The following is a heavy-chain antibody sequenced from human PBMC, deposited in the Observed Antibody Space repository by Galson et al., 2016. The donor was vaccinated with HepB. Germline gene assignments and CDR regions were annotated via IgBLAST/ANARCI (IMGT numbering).Heavy chain of an antibody. CDR3: ADGALSRY. CDR1: GGSIGSSSYF. CDR2: VHYSGST. J-gene: IGHJ4*02. Sequence: LSLTCTVSGGSIGSSSYFWVWVRQPPGKGLEWIGSVHYSGSTTYSPSLKSRVTISVDMTSNQFSLKLRSVTAADTAIYYCADGALSRYWGQGISVAVSS. V-gene: IGHV4-39*01.